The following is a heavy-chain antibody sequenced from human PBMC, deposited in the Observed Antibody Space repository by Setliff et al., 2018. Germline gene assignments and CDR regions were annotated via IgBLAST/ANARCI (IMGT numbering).Heavy chain of an antibody. J-gene: IGHJ4*02. CDR2: LSHSGSS. CDR1: GASINNHF. V-gene: IGHV4-59*11. D-gene: IGHD3-9*01. Sequence: SETLSLTCTVSGASINNHFWSWIRQPPGKGLEWIGYLSHSGSSNYNPSLKSRVTMLVDTSKNQFSLKLSSLTAADTAVYYCARERYFDWFFEHWGQGNLVTVSS. CDR3: ARERYFDWFFEH.